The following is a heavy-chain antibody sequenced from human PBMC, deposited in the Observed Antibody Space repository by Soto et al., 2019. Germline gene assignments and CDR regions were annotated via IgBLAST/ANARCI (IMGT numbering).Heavy chain of an antibody. J-gene: IGHJ4*02. CDR2: ISWNSGSI. V-gene: IGHV3-9*01. CDR1: GFTFDDYA. CDR3: AKDPHINYYGSGSYFDY. Sequence: EVQLVESGGGLVQPGRSLRLSCAASGFTFDDYAMHWVRQAPVKGLERVSGISWNSGSIGYADSVKGRFTISRDNAKNSLYLQMNSLRAEDTALYYCAKDPHINYYGSGSYFDYWGQGTLVTVSS. D-gene: IGHD3-10*01.